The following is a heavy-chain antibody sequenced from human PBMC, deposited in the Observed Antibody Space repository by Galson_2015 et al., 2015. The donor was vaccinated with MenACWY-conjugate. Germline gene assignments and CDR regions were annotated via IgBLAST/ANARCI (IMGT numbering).Heavy chain of an antibody. CDR3: VRDRSMAYFDY. J-gene: IGHJ4*02. CDR1: GFTFSRYA. D-gene: IGHD2/OR15-2a*01. Sequence: SLRLSCAASGFTFSRYAMAWVRQAPGKGLEWVAVIWYDGSNKYYADSVKGRFTFSRDNSRNTLFLQMNSLRAEDTAVYYCVRDRSMAYFDYWGQGALVIVSS. V-gene: IGHV3-33*08. CDR2: IWYDGSNK.